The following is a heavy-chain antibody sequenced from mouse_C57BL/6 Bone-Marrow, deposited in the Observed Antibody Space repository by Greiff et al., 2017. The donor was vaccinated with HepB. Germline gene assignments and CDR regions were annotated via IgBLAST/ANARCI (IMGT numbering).Heavy chain of an antibody. CDR3: APLLWYPMDY. J-gene: IGHJ4*01. V-gene: IGHV1-81*01. Sequence: VQLQQSGAELARPGASVKLPCKASGYTFTSYGISWVKQRTGQGLEWIGEIYPRSGNTYYNEKFKGKATLTADKSSSTAYMELRSLTSEDSAVYFCAPLLWYPMDYWGQGTSVTVSS. CDR2: IYPRSGNT. CDR1: GYTFTSYG. D-gene: IGHD2-1*01.